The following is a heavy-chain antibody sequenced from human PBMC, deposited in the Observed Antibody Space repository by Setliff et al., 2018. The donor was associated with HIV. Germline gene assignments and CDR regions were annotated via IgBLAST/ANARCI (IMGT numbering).Heavy chain of an antibody. D-gene: IGHD6-19*01. CDR2: INAGNGDT. CDR3: ARDQFQPQGIAVAGDDY. CDR1: GDTFTNYA. Sequence: ASVKVSCKASGDTFTNYAMHWVRQAPGQRLEWMGWINAGNGDTKYSQKFQGRVTITRDTSASTAYMELSSLRSEDTAVYYCARDQFQPQGIAVAGDDYWGQGTLVTVSS. V-gene: IGHV1-3*01. J-gene: IGHJ4*02.